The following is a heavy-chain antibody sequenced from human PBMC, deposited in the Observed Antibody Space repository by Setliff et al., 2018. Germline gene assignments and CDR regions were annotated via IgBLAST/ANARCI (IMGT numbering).Heavy chain of an antibody. CDR3: AISTLSICSGGSCPNVFDV. Sequence: ASVKVSCKGSGYILSSYGISWVRQAPGQGLEWMGWISPYNGVTNYAQRFQGRVTMTTDTSTSAVYMELRSLRADDTALYYCAISTLSICSGGSCPNVFDVWGQGTMVTVSS. CDR2: ISPYNGVT. D-gene: IGHD2-15*01. J-gene: IGHJ3*01. V-gene: IGHV1-18*01. CDR1: GYILSSYG.